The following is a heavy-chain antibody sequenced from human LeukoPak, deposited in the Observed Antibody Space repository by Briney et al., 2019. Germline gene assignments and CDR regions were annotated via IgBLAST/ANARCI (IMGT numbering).Heavy chain of an antibody. V-gene: IGHV4-61*02. CDR2: IYTSGST. Sequence: KPSETLSLTCTVSGGSISSGSYYWSWIRQPAGKGLEWIGRIYTSGSTNYNPSLKSRVTISVDTSKNQFSLKLSSVTAAGTAVYYCARAPILNWFDPWGQGTLVTVSS. J-gene: IGHJ5*02. CDR1: GGSISSGSYY. CDR3: ARAPILNWFDP.